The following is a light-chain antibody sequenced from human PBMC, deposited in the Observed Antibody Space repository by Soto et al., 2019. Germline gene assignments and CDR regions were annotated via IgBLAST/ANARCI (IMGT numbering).Light chain of an antibody. Sequence: DVQMTQSPSTLSASVGDRVTITCRASQPINSWLAWFQQKPGKAPQLLIHDACSLESGVPPRFSGIGFGTDFTRTITNLQDEDVSTYYCQQYKTSPFTFGQGTKLEIK. J-gene: IGKJ2*01. CDR1: QPINSW. V-gene: IGKV1-5*01. CDR3: QQYKTSPFT. CDR2: DAC.